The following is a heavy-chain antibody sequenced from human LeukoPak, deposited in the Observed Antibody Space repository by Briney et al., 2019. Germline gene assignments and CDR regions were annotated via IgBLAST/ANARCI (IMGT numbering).Heavy chain of an antibody. V-gene: IGHV4-59*01. D-gene: IGHD3-3*01. CDR2: VSYSGNT. CDR3: ARGVVSATLFWFDP. CDR1: GGSMNTYY. Sequence: SQTLSLTCVVSGGSMNTYYWSWIRQPPGKGLEWIGYVSYSGNTHYNASLKSRVTISVDTSKNQFSLKLNSLTAADTAVYYCARGVVSATLFWFDPWGQGTLVTVSS. J-gene: IGHJ5*02.